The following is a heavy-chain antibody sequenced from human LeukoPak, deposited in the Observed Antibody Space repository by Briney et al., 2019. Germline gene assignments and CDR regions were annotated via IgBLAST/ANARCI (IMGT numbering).Heavy chain of an antibody. V-gene: IGHV2-70*17. Sequence: ESGPALVEPTQTLTLTCTFSGFSLSSSGMCVTWIRQPPGKALEWLARIDWDNAKFHNTSLKTRLTVSKDTSKNQVALTMTNMDPVDTATYYCARMYRRSGSHRDAFDIWGRGTMVTVSS. CDR3: ARMYRRSGSHRDAFDI. J-gene: IGHJ3*02. CDR2: IDWDNAK. D-gene: IGHD1-26*01. CDR1: GFSLSSSGMC.